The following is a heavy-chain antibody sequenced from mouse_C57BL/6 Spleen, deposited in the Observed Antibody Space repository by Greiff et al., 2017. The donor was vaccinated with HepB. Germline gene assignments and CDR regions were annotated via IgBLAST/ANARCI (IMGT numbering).Heavy chain of an antibody. V-gene: IGHV1-82*01. CDR1: GYAFSSSW. Sequence: VQLQQSGPELVKPGASVKISCKASGYAFSSSWMNWVKQRPGKGLEWIGRSYPGDGDTNYNGKFKGKATLTADKSSSTAYMQLSSLTSEDSAVYFFARSYDGYPYAMDYWGQGTSVTVSS. CDR3: ARSYDGYPYAMDY. CDR2: SYPGDGDT. D-gene: IGHD2-3*01. J-gene: IGHJ4*01.